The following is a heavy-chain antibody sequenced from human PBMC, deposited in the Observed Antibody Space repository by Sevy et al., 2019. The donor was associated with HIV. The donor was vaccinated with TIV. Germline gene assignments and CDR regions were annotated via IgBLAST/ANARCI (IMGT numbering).Heavy chain of an antibody. D-gene: IGHD1-26*01. CDR2: IYDSGST. V-gene: IGHV4-59*13. J-gene: IGHJ4*02. CDR1: GGSISSYY. CDR3: ARLDRPRDGKYYFDY. Sequence: SKTLSLTCTVSGGSISSYYWSWIRQPPGKGLEWIGYIYDSGSTNYNPSLRSRVTISVDTSKNQFSLKLSSVTAADTAVFSCARLDRPRDGKYYFDYWGQGILVTVSS.